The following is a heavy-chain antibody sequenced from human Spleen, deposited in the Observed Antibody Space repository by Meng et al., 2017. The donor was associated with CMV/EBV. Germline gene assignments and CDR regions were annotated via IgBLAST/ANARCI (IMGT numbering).Heavy chain of an antibody. J-gene: IGHJ3*02. V-gene: IGHV4-34*01. CDR1: GVSFSHSD. Sequence: SETLSLTCAVHGVSFSHSDWTWIRQSPGKGLEWIGEISPSGSTNYNPSLKSRVTISRDTSNNQFSLNLTSVTAADTAIYYCARPNSGSYARVAYDIWGQGTMVTVSS. CDR3: ARPNSGSYARVAYDI. D-gene: IGHD1-26*01. CDR2: ISPSGST.